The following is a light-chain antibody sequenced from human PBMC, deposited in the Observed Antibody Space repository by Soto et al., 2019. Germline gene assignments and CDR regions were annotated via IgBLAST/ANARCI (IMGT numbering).Light chain of an antibody. CDR3: QHYNSYSEA. CDR1: QTISSW. J-gene: IGKJ1*01. Sequence: DMQMTQSPSTLSGSVGDRVAVTCLASQTISSWLAWYQQKPGKAPKLLIYKASTLKSGVPSRFSGSGSGTEFTLTISSLQPDDFATYYCQHYNSYSEAFGQGTKVDI. CDR2: KAS. V-gene: IGKV1-5*03.